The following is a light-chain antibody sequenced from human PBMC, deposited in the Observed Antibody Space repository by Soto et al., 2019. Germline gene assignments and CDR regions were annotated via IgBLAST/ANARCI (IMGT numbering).Light chain of an antibody. CDR1: QTLTSNY. CDR3: QQYSDSVLT. CDR2: GAA. Sequence: EIVLTQSPATLSLSPGERATLSCRASQTLTSNYLAWYQQKPGQAPRLLIHGAASTATAIPDRFSGSGSGTDFTLTISRLEPEDCAVYYCQQYSDSVLTFGGGTKVEIK. J-gene: IGKJ4*01. V-gene: IGKV3-20*01.